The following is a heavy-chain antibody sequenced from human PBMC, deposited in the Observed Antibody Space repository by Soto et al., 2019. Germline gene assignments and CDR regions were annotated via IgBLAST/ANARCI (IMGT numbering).Heavy chain of an antibody. CDR2: ISSSSSYI. CDR1: GFTFSSYS. Sequence: GSSLRLSCAASGFTFSSYSMNWVRQAPGKGLEWVSSISSSSSYIYYADSVKGRFTISRDNAKNSLYLQMNSLRAEDTAVYYCARRNYYDSSGDAFDIWGQGTMVTVSS. J-gene: IGHJ3*02. CDR3: ARRNYYDSSGDAFDI. D-gene: IGHD3-22*01. V-gene: IGHV3-21*01.